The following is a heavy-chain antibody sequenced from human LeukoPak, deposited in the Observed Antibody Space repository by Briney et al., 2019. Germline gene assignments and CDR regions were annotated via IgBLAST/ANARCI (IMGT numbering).Heavy chain of an antibody. CDR3: AGNPAAPINWFDP. CDR2: IKQDGSEK. CDR1: GFTFSSYW. D-gene: IGHD6-13*01. J-gene: IGHJ5*02. V-gene: IGHV3-7*01. Sequence: GGSLRLSCAASGFTFSSYWMSWVRQAPGKGLEWVANIKQDGSEKYYVDSVKGRFTISRDNAKNSLYLQMNSLRAEDTAVYYCAGNPAAPINWFDPWGQGTLVTGSS.